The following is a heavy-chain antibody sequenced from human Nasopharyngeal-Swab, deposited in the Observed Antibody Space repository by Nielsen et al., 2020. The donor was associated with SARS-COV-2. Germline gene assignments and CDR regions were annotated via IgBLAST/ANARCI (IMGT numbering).Heavy chain of an antibody. CDR2: FDPEDGET. J-gene: IGHJ5*02. CDR1: GYTLTELS. CDR3: ATSPGIAVAGTHLSWFDP. V-gene: IGHV1-24*01. D-gene: IGHD6-19*01. Sequence: ASVKVSCKVSGYTLTELSMHWVRQAPGKGLEWMGGFDPEDGETIYAQKFQGRVTMTEDTSTDTAHMGLSSLRSEDTAVYYCATSPGIAVAGTHLSWFDPWGQGTLVTVSS.